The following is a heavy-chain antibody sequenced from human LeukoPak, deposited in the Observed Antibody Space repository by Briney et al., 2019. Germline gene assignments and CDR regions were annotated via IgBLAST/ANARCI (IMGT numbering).Heavy chain of an antibody. CDR3: ARGRRLRGVTSRPIYYYYYMDV. CDR2: VNPYNDKT. J-gene: IGHJ6*03. D-gene: IGHD3-10*01. Sequence: ASVKVSCKASGYTFNTFDINWVRQAAGHGPEWMGWVNPYNDKTVYAPKFQGRVSISSNNSINTAYMEFSGLKSDDTAVYYCARGRRLRGVTSRPIYYYYYMDVWGGGTTVTVSS. V-gene: IGHV1-8*03. CDR1: GYTFNTFD.